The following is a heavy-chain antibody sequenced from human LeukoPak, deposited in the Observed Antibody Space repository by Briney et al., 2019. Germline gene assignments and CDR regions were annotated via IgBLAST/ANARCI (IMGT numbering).Heavy chain of an antibody. Sequence: SETLSLTCAVYGGSFSGYYWSWIRQPPGKGPEWIGEINHSGSTNYNPSLKSRVTISIDTSENQFSLKVKSLTAADTAVYFCAITPRPKNIFDPWGQGTLVTVSS. CDR3: AITPRPKNIFDP. CDR2: INHSGST. V-gene: IGHV4-34*01. CDR1: GGSFSGYY. D-gene: IGHD6-6*01. J-gene: IGHJ5*02.